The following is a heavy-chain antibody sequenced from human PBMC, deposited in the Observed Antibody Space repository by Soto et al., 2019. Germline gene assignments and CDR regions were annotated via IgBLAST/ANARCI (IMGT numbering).Heavy chain of an antibody. CDR3: ARDIGALNIAAPGGA. D-gene: IGHD6-13*01. J-gene: IGHJ5*02. CDR2: ISYDGSYI. Sequence: GGSLRLSCAASGFLFSSYGIHWVRQAPGKGLEWVAVISYDGSYIYYADSVKGRFTISRDNAKNTLYLQMSSLRAEDTAVYFCARDIGALNIAAPGGAWGQGTQVTVSS. V-gene: IGHV3-30*03. CDR1: GFLFSSYG.